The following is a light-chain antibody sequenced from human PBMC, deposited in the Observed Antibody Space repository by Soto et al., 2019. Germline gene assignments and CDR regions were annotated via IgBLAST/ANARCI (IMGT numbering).Light chain of an antibody. CDR2: DVS. J-gene: IGLJ1*01. Sequence: QSALTQPRSVSGSPGESVTISCTGTSVDVGGYNYVSWYQQHPGEAPKLMIYDVSKRPSGVPDRFSGSKSGNTASLTISGLQAEDEADYYCCSYAGNSYGFGTGTKVTVL. CDR1: SVDVGGYNY. CDR3: CSYAGNSYG. V-gene: IGLV2-11*01.